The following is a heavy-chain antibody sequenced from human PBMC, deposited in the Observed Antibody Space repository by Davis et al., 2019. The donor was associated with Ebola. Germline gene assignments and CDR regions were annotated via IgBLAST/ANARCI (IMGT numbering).Heavy chain of an antibody. D-gene: IGHD4-11*01. CDR3: ARGHNYAHEY. V-gene: IGHV1-2*06. CDR2: VILKSGAT. CDR1: GYTFTDYN. Sequence: ASVKVSCKASGYTFTDYNIHWMRQAPGQGLEWLGRVILKSGATNYAQKFQGRVTMTRDTPISPVYMELSSLRYDDTADYYCARGHNYAHEYWGQGTLVTVSS. J-gene: IGHJ4*02.